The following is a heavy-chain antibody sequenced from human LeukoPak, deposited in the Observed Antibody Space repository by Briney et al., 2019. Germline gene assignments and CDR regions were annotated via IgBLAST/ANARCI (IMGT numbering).Heavy chain of an antibody. Sequence: SETLSLTCTVSGGSISSNTHFWGWIRQPPGKGLEWIGTIYYSGSTYYNPSLKSRVTISVDTSKNQFSLKLSSVTAADTALYYCARSPAYCGGDCPTGGAFDIRGQGTTVTVSS. CDR1: GGSISSNTHF. CDR3: ARSPAYCGGDCPTGGAFDI. CDR2: IYYSGST. V-gene: IGHV4-39*01. D-gene: IGHD2-21*02. J-gene: IGHJ3*02.